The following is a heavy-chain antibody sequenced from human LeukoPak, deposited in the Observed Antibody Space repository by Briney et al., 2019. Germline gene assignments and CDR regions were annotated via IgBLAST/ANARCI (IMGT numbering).Heavy chain of an antibody. CDR3: ARAPPLERIGWYGEDEF. CDR1: GFTFSSYA. J-gene: IGHJ1*01. D-gene: IGHD6-19*01. V-gene: IGHV3-64*02. Sequence: GGSLRLSCAASGFTFSSYAMHWVRQAPGKGPEYVAAISGNGGKTHYAGSVQGRFTVSRDNSKNTLYLQMGSLRTEDMAVYYCARAPPLERIGWYGEDEFRGQGTLVTVSS. CDR2: ISGNGGKT.